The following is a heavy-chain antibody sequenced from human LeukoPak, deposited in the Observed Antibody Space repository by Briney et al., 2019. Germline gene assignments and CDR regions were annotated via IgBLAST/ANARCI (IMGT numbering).Heavy chain of an antibody. CDR2: ISGST. CDR3: ARSGGYCGSTTCHVDHFDL. D-gene: IGHD2-2*01. V-gene: IGHV4-39*01. CDR1: GGSISSSSDY. Sequence: SETLSLTCTVSGGSISSSSDYWGWVRQPPGKGLEWIGSISGSTYYNPSLRRRVTISVDTSKYQFSLKLSSVTAADTAIYYCARSGGYCGSTTCHVDHFDLWGRGTLVTVSS. J-gene: IGHJ2*01.